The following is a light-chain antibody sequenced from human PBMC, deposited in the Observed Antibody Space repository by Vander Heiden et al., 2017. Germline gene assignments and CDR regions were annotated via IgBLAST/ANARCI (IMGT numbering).Light chain of an antibody. CDR3: QQYGTSPLT. J-gene: IGKJ4*01. Sequence: ENVLTQSPGTLSLSPGERATLAGRASQSVAINYLAWYQQKPGQAPRLLIDGASSRATGIPDRFSGSGSGTDFTLTISRLEPEDFAVYFCQQYGTSPLTFGGGTKVEIK. V-gene: IGKV3-20*01. CDR2: GAS. CDR1: QSVAINY.